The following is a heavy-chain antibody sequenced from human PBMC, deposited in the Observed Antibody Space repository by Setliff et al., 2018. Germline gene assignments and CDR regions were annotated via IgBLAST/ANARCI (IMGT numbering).Heavy chain of an antibody. CDR1: GFTFSSYW. D-gene: IGHD6-13*01. J-gene: IGHJ4*02. CDR3: ARDQTSSWYHAGGFDY. V-gene: IGHV3-74*01. CDR2: INSDGSTT. Sequence: LSCAASGFTFSSYWMHWVRQAPGRGLVWVSRINSDGSTTNYADFVKGRFTISRDNAKNSLYLQMNSLRAEDTAVYYCARDQTSSWYHAGGFDYWGQGTLVTVSS.